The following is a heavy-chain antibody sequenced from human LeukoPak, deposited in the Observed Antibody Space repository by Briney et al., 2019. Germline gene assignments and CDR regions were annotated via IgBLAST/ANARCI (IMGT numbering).Heavy chain of an antibody. Sequence: PGGSLRLSCAASGFTFSTYGMSWVRQAPGKGLEWVSAISGSGGSTYYADSVKGRFTISRDNSKNTLYLQMNSLRAEDTAVYYCAKGPEDWNDGLGLFRYWGQGTLVTVSS. J-gene: IGHJ4*02. CDR1: GFTFSTYG. D-gene: IGHD1-1*01. V-gene: IGHV3-23*01. CDR3: AKGPEDWNDGLGLFRY. CDR2: ISGSGGST.